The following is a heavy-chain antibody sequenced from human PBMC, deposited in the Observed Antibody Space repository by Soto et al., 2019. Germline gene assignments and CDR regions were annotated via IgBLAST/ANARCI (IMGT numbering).Heavy chain of an antibody. J-gene: IGHJ4*02. CDR3: ARVPDD. Sequence: SETLSLTCTVSGGSISSSSYYWGWIRQPPGKGLEWIGSIYNSGTTNYNPSLSSRVTISLDTSKSQFSLNLNSVTAADTAVYYCARVPDDWGQGILVTVSS. D-gene: IGHD2-2*01. CDR2: IYNSGTT. V-gene: IGHV4-39*07. CDR1: GGSISSSSYY.